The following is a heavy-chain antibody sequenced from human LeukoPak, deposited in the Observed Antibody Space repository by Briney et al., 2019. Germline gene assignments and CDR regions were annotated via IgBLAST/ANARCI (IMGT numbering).Heavy chain of an antibody. CDR3: ARVISGWELLRSNWFDP. CDR2: MLYSGST. V-gene: IGHV4-59*12. Sequence: SETLSLTCTVSGASISNYYWSLIRQSPGKGLEWIGYMLYSGSTNYNPSLKSRVTISVDKSKNQFSLKLSSVAAADTAVYYCARVISGWELLRSNWFDPWGQGTLVTVSS. J-gene: IGHJ5*02. D-gene: IGHD1-26*01. CDR1: GASISNYY.